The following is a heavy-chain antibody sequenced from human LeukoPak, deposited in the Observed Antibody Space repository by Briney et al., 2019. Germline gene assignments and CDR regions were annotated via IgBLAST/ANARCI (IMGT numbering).Heavy chain of an antibody. CDR2: IWYDGSNK. CDR1: GLTFRNYG. CDR3: AKVRSGSGTPFDY. D-gene: IGHD3-10*01. J-gene: IGHJ4*02. V-gene: IGHV3-33*06. Sequence: GGSLRLSCVGSGLTFRNYGMHWVRQAPGKGLEWVAVIWYDGSNKYYADSVKGRFTISRDNSKNTLYLQMNSLRAEDTAVYYCAKVRSGSGTPFDYWGQGTLVTVSS.